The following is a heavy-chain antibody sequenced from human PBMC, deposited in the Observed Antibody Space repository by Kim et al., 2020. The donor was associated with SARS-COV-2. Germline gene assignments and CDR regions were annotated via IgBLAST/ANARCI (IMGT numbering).Heavy chain of an antibody. Sequence: GGSLRLSCAASGFTFSSYEMNWVRQAPGKGLEWVSYISSSGSTIYYADSVKGRFTISRDNAKNSLYLQMNSLRAEDTAVYYCARDRPGSTSFGVVIRDPLMVAWGRGPSLTV. CDR2: ISSSGSTI. J-gene: IGHJ6*02. CDR3: ARDRPGSTSFGVVIRDPLMVA. CDR1: GFTFSSYE. D-gene: IGHD3-3*01. V-gene: IGHV3-48*03.